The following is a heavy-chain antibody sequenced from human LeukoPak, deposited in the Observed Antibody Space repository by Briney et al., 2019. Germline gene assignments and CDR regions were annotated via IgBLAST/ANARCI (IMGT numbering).Heavy chain of an antibody. CDR1: GGSISSYH. J-gene: IGHJ4*02. V-gene: IGHV4-59*01. CDR2: IYYSGST. Sequence: SETLSLTCTVSGGSISSYHWNWIRQPPGKGLEWIGYIYYSGSTNYNPSLKSRLTVSVDTSKNQFSLKLSSVTAADTAVYYCARGPRISLVRGALELDYWGQGTLVTVSS. D-gene: IGHD3-10*01. CDR3: ARGPRISLVRGALELDY.